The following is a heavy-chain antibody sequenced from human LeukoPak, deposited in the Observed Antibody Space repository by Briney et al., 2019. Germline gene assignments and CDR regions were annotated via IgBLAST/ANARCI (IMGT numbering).Heavy chain of an antibody. CDR3: ARDLSSRGYTYGTPAFTFDI. V-gene: IGHV3-48*01. D-gene: IGHD5-18*01. CDR2: VSSDSSTI. Sequence: GGSLRLSCAASGFTFSTYSINWVRQAPGKGLEWVSYVSSDSSTIYYADSLKGRFTISRDNAKNSLSLLMNSLRAEDTAVYYCARDLSSRGYTYGTPAFTFDIWGQGTMVTVSS. J-gene: IGHJ3*02. CDR1: GFTFSTYS.